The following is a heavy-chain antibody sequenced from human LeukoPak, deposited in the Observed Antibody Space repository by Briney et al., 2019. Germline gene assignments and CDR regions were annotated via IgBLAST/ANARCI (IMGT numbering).Heavy chain of an antibody. CDR3: AGGIVVVPAAIDPYDAFDI. D-gene: IGHD2-2*02. J-gene: IGHJ3*02. V-gene: IGHV4-39*01. CDR1: GGSISSSRYY. Sequence: SETLSLTCTVSGGSISSSRYYWGWIRQPPGKGLEWIGSIYYSGSTYYNPSLKSRVTISVDTSKNQFSLKLSSATAADTAVYYCAGGIVVVPAAIDPYDAFDIWGQGTMVTVSS. CDR2: IYYSGST.